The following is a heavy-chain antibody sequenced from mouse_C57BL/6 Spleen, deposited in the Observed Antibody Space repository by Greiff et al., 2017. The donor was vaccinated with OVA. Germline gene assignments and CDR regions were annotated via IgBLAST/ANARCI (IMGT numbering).Heavy chain of an antibody. Sequence: EVKVVESGGGLVKPGGSLKLSCAASGFTFSDYGMHWVRQAPEKGLEWVAYISSGSSTIYYADTVKGRFTISRDNAKNTLFLQMTSLRSEDTAMYYGARRGKRGDWYFDVWGTGTTGTVSS. CDR2: ISSGSSTI. J-gene: IGHJ1*03. CDR1: GFTFSDYG. V-gene: IGHV5-17*01. D-gene: IGHD2-1*01. CDR3: ARRGKRGDWYFDV.